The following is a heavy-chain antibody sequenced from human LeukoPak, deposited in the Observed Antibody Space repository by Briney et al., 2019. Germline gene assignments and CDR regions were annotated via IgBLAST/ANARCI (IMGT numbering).Heavy chain of an antibody. D-gene: IGHD2-2*01. CDR3: ARKVVPAATAGWFDP. CDR1: GYTCTGYY. J-gene: IGHJ5*02. Sequence: ASVKVSCKASGYTCTGYYMHWVRQAPGQGLEWMGWINPNSGGTNYAQKLQGRVTMTRDTSISTAYMELSRLRSDDTAVYYCARKVVPAATAGWFDPWGQGTLVTVSS. CDR2: INPNSGGT. V-gene: IGHV1-2*02.